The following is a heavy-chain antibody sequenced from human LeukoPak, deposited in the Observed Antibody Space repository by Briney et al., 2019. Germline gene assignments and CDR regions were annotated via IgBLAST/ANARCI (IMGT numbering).Heavy chain of an antibody. CDR2: IYYSGSI. J-gene: IGHJ6*02. Sequence: SETLSLTCTVSGGSISNYYWSWIRQPPRKRLEWIGYIYYSGSINYNPSLKSRVTISVDTSKNQFSLKLSSVTAADTAVYYCARAEKVVEAATGPDYYYYYGMDVWGQGTTVTVSS. CDR3: ARAEKVVEAATGPDYYYYYGMDV. CDR1: GGSISNYY. V-gene: IGHV4-59*01. D-gene: IGHD2-15*01.